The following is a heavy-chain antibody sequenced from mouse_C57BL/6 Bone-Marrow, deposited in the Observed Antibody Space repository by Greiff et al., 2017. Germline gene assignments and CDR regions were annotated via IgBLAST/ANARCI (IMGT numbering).Heavy chain of an antibody. D-gene: IGHD1-1*01. CDR1: GYTFTSYW. CDR3: ARYCGSSYYIDY. V-gene: IGHV1-59*01. J-gene: IGHJ2*01. CDR2: IDPSDSYT. Sequence: QVQLQQPGAELVRPGTSVKLSCKASGYTFTSYWMHWVQQRPGQGLEWIGVIDPSDSYTTYNQKFKGKATLTVDTSSSTAYMQLSSLTSEDSAVDYCARYCGSSYYIDYWGQGTTLTVSS.